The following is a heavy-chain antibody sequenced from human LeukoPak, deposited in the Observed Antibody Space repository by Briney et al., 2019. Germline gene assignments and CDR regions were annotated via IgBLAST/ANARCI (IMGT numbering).Heavy chain of an antibody. CDR1: GFTFSSYW. Sequence: GGSLRLSCAASGFTFSSYWMSWVRQAPGKGLEWVANIKQDGSEKYYVDSVKGRFTISRDNAKNSLYLQMNSLRAEDTAVYYCAGGIAAARFDYWGQGTLVTVSS. J-gene: IGHJ4*02. V-gene: IGHV3-7*01. CDR2: IKQDGSEK. D-gene: IGHD6-13*01. CDR3: AGGIAAARFDY.